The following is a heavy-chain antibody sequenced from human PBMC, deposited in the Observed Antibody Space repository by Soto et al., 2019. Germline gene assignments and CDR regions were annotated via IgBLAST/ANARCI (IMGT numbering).Heavy chain of an antibody. CDR3: AKADYDILTGFDY. CDR1: GFTFSTYA. D-gene: IGHD3-9*01. V-gene: IGHV3-23*01. CDR2: ISSGGQNT. J-gene: IGHJ4*02. Sequence: GGSLRLSCAASGFTFSTYALSWVRQAPGKGLEWVSSISSGGQNTYYVDSVKGRFTISRDNSNNTLYLQMDSLRAEDTAFYYCAKADYDILTGFDYWGQGTLVTVSS.